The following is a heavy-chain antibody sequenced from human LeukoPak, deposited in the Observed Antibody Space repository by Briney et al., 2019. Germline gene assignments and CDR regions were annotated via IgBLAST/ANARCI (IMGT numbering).Heavy chain of an antibody. Sequence: NPSGTLSLTCTVSGGSVSSSSFYWGWIRQPPGKGLEWIGTIYYSGTTFYNPSPKSRVTISVDTSKNQFSLKLSSVTAADTAVYYCGGYSNYAENAFNIWGQGTMVTVSS. J-gene: IGHJ3*02. CDR2: IYYSGTT. CDR1: GGSVSSSSFY. D-gene: IGHD4-11*01. CDR3: GGYSNYAENAFNI. V-gene: IGHV4-39*01.